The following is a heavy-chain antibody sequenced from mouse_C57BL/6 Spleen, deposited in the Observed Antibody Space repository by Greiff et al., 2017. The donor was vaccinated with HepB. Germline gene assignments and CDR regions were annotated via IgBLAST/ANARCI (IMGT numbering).Heavy chain of an antibody. CDR3: TEAITTVGGYAFDY. D-gene: IGHD1-1*01. CDR1: GYTFTSYW. J-gene: IGHJ4*01. CDR2: IHPNSGST. V-gene: IGHV1-64*01. Sequence: QVQLQQSGAELVKPGASVKLSCKASGYTFTSYWMHWVKQRPGQGLEWIGMIHPNSGSTNYNEKFKSKATLTVDKSSSTAYMQLSSLTSEDSAVYYCTEAITTVGGYAFDYWGQGTSVTVSS.